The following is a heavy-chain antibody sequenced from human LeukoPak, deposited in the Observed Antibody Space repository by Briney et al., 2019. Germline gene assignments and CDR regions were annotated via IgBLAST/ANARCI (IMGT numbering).Heavy chain of an antibody. CDR3: ARGYGDYYYYYMDV. V-gene: IGHV4-59*01. CDR1: GGSISSYY. Sequence: SETLTLPCTVSGGSISSYYWSWIRQPPGKGLEWIGYIYYSGSTNYNPSLKSRVTISVDTSKNQFSLKLSSVTAADTAVYYCARGYGDYYYYYMDVWGKGTTVTVSS. J-gene: IGHJ6*03. CDR2: IYYSGST. D-gene: IGHD4-17*01.